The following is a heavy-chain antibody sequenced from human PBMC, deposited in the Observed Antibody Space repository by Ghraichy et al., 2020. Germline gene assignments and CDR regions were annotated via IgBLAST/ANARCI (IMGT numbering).Heavy chain of an antibody. CDR2: ISYDGSNK. CDR3: AKGRVLIGLTDY. Sequence: GGSLRLSCAASGFTFSSYGMHWVRQAPGKGLEWVAVISYDGSNKYYADSVKGRFTISRDNSKNTLYLQMNSLRAEDTAVYFCAKGRVLIGLTDYWGQGTLVTVSS. V-gene: IGHV3-30*18. CDR1: GFTFSSYG. D-gene: IGHD3-3*01. J-gene: IGHJ4*02.